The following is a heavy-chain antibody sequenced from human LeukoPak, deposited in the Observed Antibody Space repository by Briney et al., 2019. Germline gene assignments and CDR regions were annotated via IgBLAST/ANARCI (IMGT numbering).Heavy chain of an antibody. V-gene: IGHV3-23*01. J-gene: IGHJ4*02. D-gene: IGHD6-13*01. CDR3: AIHPGGPYSSSWYFDY. CDR1: GFTFSSYA. Sequence: PGGSLRLSCAASGFTFSSYAMSWVRQAPGKGLEWVSAISGSGGSTYYADSVKGRFTISRDNSKNTLYLQMNSLRAEDTAVYYCAIHPGGPYSSSWYFDYWGQGTLVTVSS. CDR2: ISGSGGST.